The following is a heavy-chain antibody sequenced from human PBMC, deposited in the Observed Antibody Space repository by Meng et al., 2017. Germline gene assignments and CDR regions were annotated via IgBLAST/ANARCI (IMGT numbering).Heavy chain of an antibody. V-gene: IGHV3-7*01. Sequence: ETLSLTCAVYGGSFSGYYWSWIRQPPGKGLEWVANIKQDGSEKYYVDSVKGRFTISRDNAKNSLYLQMNSLRAEDTAVYYCARDPRLFRRYDSSGYLTGYFDYWGQGTLVTVSS. CDR1: GGSFSGYY. D-gene: IGHD3-22*01. CDR2: IKQDGSEK. J-gene: IGHJ4*02. CDR3: ARDPRLFRRYDSSGYLTGYFDY.